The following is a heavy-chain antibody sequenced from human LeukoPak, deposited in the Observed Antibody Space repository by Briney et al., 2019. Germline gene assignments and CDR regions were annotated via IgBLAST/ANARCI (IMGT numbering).Heavy chain of an antibody. CDR1: GFTFGDYG. D-gene: IGHD4-17*01. J-gene: IGHJ6*03. Sequence: GGSLRLSCAASGFTFGDYGMSWVRQAPGKGLEWVSGINWNGGSTGYADSVKGRFTISRDNAKNSLYLQMNSLRAEDTALYYCARSHDYGDSSPYYYYKDVWGKGTTVTVSS. CDR3: ARSHDYGDSSPYYYYKDV. CDR2: INWNGGST. V-gene: IGHV3-20*04.